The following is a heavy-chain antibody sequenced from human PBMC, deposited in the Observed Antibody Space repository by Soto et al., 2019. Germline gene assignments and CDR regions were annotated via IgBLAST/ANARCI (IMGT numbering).Heavy chain of an antibody. CDR3: AKDHSGAYYDFWRGYFPDY. CDR1: GFNFSSYG. D-gene: IGHD3-3*01. J-gene: IGHJ4*02. V-gene: IGHV3-30*18. CDR2: ISYDGVTK. Sequence: QVQLVESGGGVVQPGGSLRLSCAASGFNFSSYGMHWVRQAPGKGLEWVAVISYDGVTKYYADSVKGRFTISRDNSKNTLYLQMNSLRGEDTAVYYCAKDHSGAYYDFWRGYFPDYWGQGTLVTVSS.